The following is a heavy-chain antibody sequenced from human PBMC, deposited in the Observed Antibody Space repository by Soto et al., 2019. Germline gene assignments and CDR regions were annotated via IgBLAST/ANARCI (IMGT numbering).Heavy chain of an antibody. CDR3: AKDLEAYAWNLGGWFDL. CDR1: GFAVSGFG. D-gene: IGHD2-21*01. Sequence: GSLELSFAASGFAVSGFGMHGVRQAPGKGLEWVAVIAYDGDKKYYASSVKGRFIISRDNSRSTVYLDMNSLRPEDTAVYYCAKDLEAYAWNLGGWFDLWGQGTQVTSPQ. CDR2: IAYDGDKK. V-gene: IGHV3-30*18. J-gene: IGHJ5*02.